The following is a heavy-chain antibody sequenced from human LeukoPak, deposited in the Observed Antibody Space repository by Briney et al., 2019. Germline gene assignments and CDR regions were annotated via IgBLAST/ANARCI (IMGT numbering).Heavy chain of an antibody. CDR2: IYYSGST. J-gene: IGHJ5*02. V-gene: IGHV4-39*01. CDR3: ARLVAAPRGWFDP. D-gene: IGHD6-19*01. Sequence: SETLSLTCTVSGGSISSSSYYWGWIRQPPGKGLEWIGSIYYSGSTYYNPSLKSRVTISVDTSKNQFSLKLSSVTAADTAVYYCARLVAAPRGWFDPWGQGTPVTVSS. CDR1: GGSISSSSYY.